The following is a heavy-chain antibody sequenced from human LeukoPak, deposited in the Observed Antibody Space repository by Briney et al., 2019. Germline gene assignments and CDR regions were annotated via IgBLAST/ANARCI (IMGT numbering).Heavy chain of an antibody. CDR2: IYHSGST. Sequence: SETLSLTCSVSGGAINSGANYWNWIRQPPGKGLEWIGYIYHSGSTYYNPSLKSRVTISVDRSKNQFSLKLSSVTAADTAVYYCARGHLYYYDSSGYPFDYWGQGTLVTVSS. CDR1: GGAINSGANY. CDR3: ARGHLYYYDSSGYPFDY. D-gene: IGHD3-22*01. V-gene: IGHV4-30-2*01. J-gene: IGHJ4*02.